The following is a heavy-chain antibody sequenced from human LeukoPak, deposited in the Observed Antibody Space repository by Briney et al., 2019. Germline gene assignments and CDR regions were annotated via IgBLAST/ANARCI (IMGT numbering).Heavy chain of an antibody. CDR1: GFTFSSYG. J-gene: IGHJ4*02. CDR3: VRDADWSFDY. CDR2: IRFDGNNK. D-gene: IGHD3-9*01. Sequence: PGGSLRLSCAASGFTFSSYGMHWVRQAPGKGLEWVAFIRFDGNNKYYADSVKGRFTISRDNSKNTLYLQMTSLRVEDTAVYYCVRDADWSFDYWGQGTLLTVSS. V-gene: IGHV3-30*02.